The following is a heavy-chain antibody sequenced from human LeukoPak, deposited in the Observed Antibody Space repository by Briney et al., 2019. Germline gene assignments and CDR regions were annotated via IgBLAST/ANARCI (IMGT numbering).Heavy chain of an antibody. D-gene: IGHD3-10*01. CDR3: ARVRGVRGVIIPSLGY. CDR2: MNPNSGNT. J-gene: IGHJ4*02. V-gene: IGHV1-8*01. CDR1: GYTFTSYD. Sequence: ASVKVSCKASGYTFTSYDINWVRQATGQGLEWMGWMNPNSGNTGYTQKFQGRVTMTRNTSISTAYMELSSLRSEDTAAYYCARVRGVRGVIIPSLGYWGQGTLVTVSS.